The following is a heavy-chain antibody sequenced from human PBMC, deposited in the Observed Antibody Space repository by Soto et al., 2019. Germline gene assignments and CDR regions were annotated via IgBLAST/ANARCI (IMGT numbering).Heavy chain of an antibody. CDR3: ARDIGSYAYGEGY. J-gene: IGHJ4*02. CDR2: VYSSGTT. Sequence: ETLSLTCRVSGGSINSYWWSWIRQPAGKGLEWIGRVYSSGTTDYNPSLNSRATLSVETSKNQFSLKLSSVTAADTAVYYCARDIGSYAYGEGYWGQGIPVTVSS. D-gene: IGHD3-10*01. V-gene: IGHV4-4*07. CDR1: GGSINSYW.